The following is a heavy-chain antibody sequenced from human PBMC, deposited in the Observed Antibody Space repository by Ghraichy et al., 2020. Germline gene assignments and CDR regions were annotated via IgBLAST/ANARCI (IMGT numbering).Heavy chain of an antibody. D-gene: IGHD6-19*01. V-gene: IGHV3-74*01. Sequence: LSLTCAASGVTFRTSWMHWVRQVPGKGLVWVSHIYSDGSIINYADSVRGRFTISTDNAKNTLYLQMNSLKIEDTAVYYCARGGDSGLGDWGQGTRVTVSS. CDR3: ARGGDSGLGD. J-gene: IGHJ4*02. CDR1: GVTFRTSW. CDR2: IYSDGSII.